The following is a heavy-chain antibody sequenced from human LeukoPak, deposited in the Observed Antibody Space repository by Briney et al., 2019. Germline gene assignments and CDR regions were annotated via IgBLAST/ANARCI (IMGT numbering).Heavy chain of an antibody. J-gene: IGHJ5*02. CDR3: AKDRVSPGFNLFDP. CDR1: GFTFSSYA. V-gene: IGHV3-23*01. D-gene: IGHD2/OR15-2a*01. Sequence: GGSLRLSCAASGFTFSSYAMNWVRQAPGKGLEWVSAINGRGDNTYYADSVKGRFTISRDNSKSTLFLQMNSLRAEDTAIYYCAKDRVSPGFNLFDPWGQGTLVTVSS. CDR2: INGRGDNT.